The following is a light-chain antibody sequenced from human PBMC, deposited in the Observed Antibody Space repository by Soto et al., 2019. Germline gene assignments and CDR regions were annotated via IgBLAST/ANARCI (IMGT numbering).Light chain of an antibody. CDR1: QSVTSN. J-gene: IGKJ2*01. V-gene: IGKV3-15*01. CDR3: QQYYNWPLYT. CDR2: GAS. Sequence: EIVLTQSPATLSVSPGERATLSCRASQSVTSNLAWYQHKPGQAPRLLIYGASTRATGIPARFSGSGSGTEFTLTISSLQSEDFAVYYCQQYYNWPLYTFGQGTKLEIK.